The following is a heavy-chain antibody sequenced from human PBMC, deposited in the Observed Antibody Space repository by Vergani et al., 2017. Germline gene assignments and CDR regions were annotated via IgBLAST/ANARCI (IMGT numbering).Heavy chain of an antibody. CDR2: IYYSGST. D-gene: IGHD5-24*01. V-gene: IGHV4-59*01. CDR1: GGSISSYY. J-gene: IGHJ6*02. Sequence: QVQLQESGPGLVKPSETLSLTCTVSGGSISSYYWSWIRQPPGKGLEWIRYIYYSGSTNYNPSLKSRVTISVDTSKNQFSLKLSSVTAADTAVYYCARVEMATEGPLHYYYGMDVWGQGTTVTVSS. CDR3: ARVEMATEGPLHYYYGMDV.